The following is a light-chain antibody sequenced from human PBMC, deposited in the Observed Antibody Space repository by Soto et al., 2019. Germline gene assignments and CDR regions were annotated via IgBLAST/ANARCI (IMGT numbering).Light chain of an antibody. V-gene: IGKV3-15*01. CDR2: GAS. CDR1: QSVSSN. Sequence: EIVITQAPATLSVSPGARATLSCRASQSVSSNLAWYQQKPGQAPRLLIYGASTRATGIPARFSGSGSGTEFTLTISSLQSEDFAAYYCQQYNNWPPYTFGQGTKVDI. J-gene: IGKJ2*01. CDR3: QQYNNWPPYT.